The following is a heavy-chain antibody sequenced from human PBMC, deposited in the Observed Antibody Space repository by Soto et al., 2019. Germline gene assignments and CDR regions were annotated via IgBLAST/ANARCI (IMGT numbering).Heavy chain of an antibody. J-gene: IGHJ6*02. CDR3: ARDWGYYGSGSYYYGMDV. Sequence: QVQLVQSGAEVKKPGSSVKVSCKASGGTFSSYAISWVRQAPGQGLEWMGGIIPIFGTANYAQKFQGRVTITADESTSTAYMEVSSLRSEDTAVYYCARDWGYYGSGSYYYGMDVWGQGTTVTVSS. V-gene: IGHV1-69*01. CDR2: IIPIFGTA. D-gene: IGHD3-10*01. CDR1: GGTFSSYA.